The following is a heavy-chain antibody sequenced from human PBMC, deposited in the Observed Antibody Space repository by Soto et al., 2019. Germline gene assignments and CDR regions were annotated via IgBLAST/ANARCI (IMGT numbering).Heavy chain of an antibody. Sequence: ASVKVSCKASGYTFTGDYMHGVRQAPGQGLEWMGWINPNSGGTNYAQKFQGRVTMTRDTSISTAYMELSRLRSDDTAVYYCASPSRVGTTTDPFDYWGQGTLVTVSS. J-gene: IGHJ4*02. CDR1: GYTFTGDY. D-gene: IGHD1-1*01. V-gene: IGHV1-2*02. CDR3: ASPSRVGTTTDPFDY. CDR2: INPNSGGT.